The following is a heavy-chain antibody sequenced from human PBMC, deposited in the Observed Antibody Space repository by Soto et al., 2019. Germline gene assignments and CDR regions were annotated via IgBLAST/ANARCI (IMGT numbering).Heavy chain of an antibody. CDR1: GYTFTSYG. Sequence: QVQLVQSGAEVKKPGASVKVSCKASGYTFTSYGISWVRQAPGQGLEWMGWISAYNGNPNYAQKLQGRVTMTTDTSTSTAYMELRSLRSDDTAVYYCARDGSPLACCSSTSFYFDYWGQVTLVTVSS. D-gene: IGHD2-2*01. CDR3: ARDGSPLACCSSTSFYFDY. V-gene: IGHV1-18*01. CDR2: ISAYNGNP. J-gene: IGHJ4*02.